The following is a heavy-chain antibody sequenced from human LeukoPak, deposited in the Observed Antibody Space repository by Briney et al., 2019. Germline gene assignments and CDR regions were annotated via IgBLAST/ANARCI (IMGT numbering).Heavy chain of an antibody. Sequence: ASVKVSCKASGFTFTSSAMQWVRQARGQRLEWIGWIVVGSGNTNYAQKFQERVTITRDMSTSTAYMELSSLRSEDTAVYYCARMARRWLQLRVFDYWGQGTLVTVSS. CDR2: IVVGSGNT. D-gene: IGHD5-24*01. CDR3: ARMARRWLQLRVFDY. CDR1: GFTFTSSA. V-gene: IGHV1-58*02. J-gene: IGHJ4*02.